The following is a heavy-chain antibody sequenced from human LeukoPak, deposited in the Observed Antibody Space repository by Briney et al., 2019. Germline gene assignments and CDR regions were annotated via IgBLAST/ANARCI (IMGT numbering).Heavy chain of an antibody. V-gene: IGHV1-69*04. CDR3: ATSPRGRTWELQYYFDY. D-gene: IGHD1-26*01. CDR1: GGTFSSYA. Sequence: ASVKVSCKASGGTFSSYAISWVRQAPGQRLEWMGRIIPILGIANYAQKFQGRVTITADKSTSTAYMELSSLRSEDTAVYYCATSPRGRTWELQYYFDYWGQGTLVTVSS. CDR2: IIPILGIA. J-gene: IGHJ4*02.